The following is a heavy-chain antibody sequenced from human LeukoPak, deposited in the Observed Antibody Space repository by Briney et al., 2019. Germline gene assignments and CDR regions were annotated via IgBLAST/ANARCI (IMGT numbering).Heavy chain of an antibody. D-gene: IGHD2-8*01. J-gene: IGHJ4*02. V-gene: IGHV3-23*01. CDR1: GFTFSSYA. CDR3: AKDIVLMVYAIGAFDY. CDR2: ISGSGGST. Sequence: GGSLRLSCAASGFTFSSYAMSWVRQAPGKGREWVSAISGSGGSTYYADSVKGRFTISRDNSKNTLYLQMNSLRAEDTAVYYCAKDIVLMVYAIGAFDYWGQGTLVTVSS.